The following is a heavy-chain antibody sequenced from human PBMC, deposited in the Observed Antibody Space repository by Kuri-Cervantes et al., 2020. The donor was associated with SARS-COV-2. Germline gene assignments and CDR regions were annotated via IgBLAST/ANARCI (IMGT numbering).Heavy chain of an antibody. CDR1: GRSFSGYY. CDR3: ARGTSGRDDFWSGYYVGYYYYYGMDV. Sequence: SETLSLTCAVYGRSFSGYYWSWIRQPPGKGLEWIGEINHSGSTNYNPSLKSQVTISVDTSKNQFSLKLSSVTAADTAVYYCARGTSGRDDFWSGYYVGYYYYYGMDVWGQGTTVTVSS. J-gene: IGHJ6*02. V-gene: IGHV4-34*01. CDR2: INHSGST. D-gene: IGHD3-3*01.